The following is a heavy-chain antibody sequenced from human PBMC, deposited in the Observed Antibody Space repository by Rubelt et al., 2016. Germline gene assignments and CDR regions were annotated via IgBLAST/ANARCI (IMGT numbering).Heavy chain of an antibody. D-gene: IGHD3-10*01. CDR3: ASTGFGEWGWYFDL. Sequence: QVQLVQSGAEVKKPGASVKVSCKASGYTFTSYYMHWVRQAPGQGLEWMGIINPSGGSTSYALKFQGRGTMTRDTSISTADMELSRLRSDDTAVYYCASTGFGEWGWYFDLWGRGTLVTVSS. V-gene: IGHV1-46*01. CDR2: INPSGGST. J-gene: IGHJ2*01. CDR1: GYTFTSYY.